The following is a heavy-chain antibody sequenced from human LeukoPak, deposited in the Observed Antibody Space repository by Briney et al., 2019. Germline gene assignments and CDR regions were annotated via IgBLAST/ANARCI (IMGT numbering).Heavy chain of an antibody. CDR1: GGSISSGDYQ. CDR3: ARETTVTRSFDY. V-gene: IGHV4-39*02. Sequence: SETLSLTCTVSGGSISSGDYQWSWIRQPPGKGLEWIGSIYYSGSTYYNPSLKSRVTISVDTSKNQFSLKLSSVTAADTAVYYCARETTVTRSFDYWGQGTLVTVSS. D-gene: IGHD4-17*01. J-gene: IGHJ4*02. CDR2: IYYSGST.